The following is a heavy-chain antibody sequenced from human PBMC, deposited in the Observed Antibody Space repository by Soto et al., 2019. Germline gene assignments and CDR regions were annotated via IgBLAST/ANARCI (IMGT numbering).Heavy chain of an antibody. CDR3: ARDLITMVRGNLAGMDV. CDR2: INAGNGNT. V-gene: IGHV1-3*01. D-gene: IGHD3-10*01. Sequence: ASVKVSCKASGYTFTSYAMHWVRQAPGQRLEWMGWINAGNGNTKYSQKFQGRVTITRDTSAGTAYMELSSLRSEDTAVYYCARDLITMVRGNLAGMDVWGQGTTVTVSS. J-gene: IGHJ6*02. CDR1: GYTFTSYA.